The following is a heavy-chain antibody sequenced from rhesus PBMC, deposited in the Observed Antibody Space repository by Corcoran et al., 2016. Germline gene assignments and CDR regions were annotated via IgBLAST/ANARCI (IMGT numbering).Heavy chain of an antibody. CDR3: ARRHEYRNYYFDY. D-gene: IGHD4-23*01. CDR1: GGSISSSY. CDR2: IYGSGSST. J-gene: IGHJ4*01. V-gene: IGHV4-169*01. Sequence: QLQLQESGPGLVKPSETLSVTCAVSGGSISSSYWSWIRQAPGKGLEWIGYIYGSGSSTNYNPSLKSRVTLSVDTSKNQFSLKLSSVTAADTAVYYCARRHEYRNYYFDYWGQ.